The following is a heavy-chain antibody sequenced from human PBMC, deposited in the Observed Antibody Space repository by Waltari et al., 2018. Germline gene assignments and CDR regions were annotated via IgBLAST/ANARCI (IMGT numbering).Heavy chain of an antibody. CDR1: GGSFSGYY. V-gene: IGHV4-34*01. CDR2: INHSGST. CDR3: ARGGGKSAQRYYYYYMDV. D-gene: IGHD3-16*01. J-gene: IGHJ6*03. Sequence: QVQLQQWGAGLLKPSETLSLTCAVYGGSFSGYYWSWIRPPPGQGLEWIGEINHSGSTNYNPSLKSRVTISVDTSKNQFSLKLSSVTAADTAVYYCARGGGKSAQRYYYYYMDVWGKGTTVTVSS.